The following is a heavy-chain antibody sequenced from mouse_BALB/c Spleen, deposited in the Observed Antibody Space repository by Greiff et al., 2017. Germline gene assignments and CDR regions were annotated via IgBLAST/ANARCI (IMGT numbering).Heavy chain of an antibody. J-gene: IGHJ4*01. V-gene: IGHV2-9*02. CDR3: AREHGYAMDY. CDR1: GFSLTSYG. Sequence: VQGVESGPGLVAPSQSLSITCTVSGFSLTSYGVHWVRQPPGKGLEWLGVIWAGGSTNYNSALMSRLSISKDNSKSQVFLKMNSLQTDDTAMYYCAREHGYAMDYWGQGTSVTVSS. CDR2: IWAGGST.